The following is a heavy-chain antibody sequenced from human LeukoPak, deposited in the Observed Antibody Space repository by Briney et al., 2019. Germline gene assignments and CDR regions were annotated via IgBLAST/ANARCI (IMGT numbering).Heavy chain of an antibody. CDR2: IDSDGSST. J-gene: IGHJ4*02. D-gene: IGHD3-9*01. Sequence: GGSLRLSCAASGFTFNTYWMHWVRQAPGKGLVWVSRIDSDGSSTSYADSVKGRFTISRDDAKNTLYLQMNSLRAEDMAVYYCTRDYDILWGQGTLVTVSS. CDR1: GFTFNTYW. CDR3: TRDYDIL. V-gene: IGHV3-74*01.